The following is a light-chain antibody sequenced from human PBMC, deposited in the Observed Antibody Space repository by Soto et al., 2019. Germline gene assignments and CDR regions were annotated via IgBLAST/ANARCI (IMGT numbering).Light chain of an antibody. V-gene: IGKV3-20*01. J-gene: IGKJ4*01. CDR3: QQYDNSPLT. Sequence: EIVLTQSPGTLSLSPGERVTLSCRASQSVSSDYLAWYQQKPGQAPRLLIYGASSRATGIPDRFSGSGSGTDFTLTISRLEPEDFAVYYCQQYDNSPLTFGGGTKVDIK. CDR2: GAS. CDR1: QSVSSDY.